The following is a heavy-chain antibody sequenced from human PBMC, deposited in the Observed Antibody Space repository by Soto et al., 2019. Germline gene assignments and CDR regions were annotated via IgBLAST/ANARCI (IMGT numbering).Heavy chain of an antibody. J-gene: IGHJ1*01. Sequence: GGSLRLSCAASGFTFSSYSMNWVRQAPGKGLEWVSAISSSGSSIYYADSVKGRFTISRDNSKNTLYLQMNSLRAEDTAVYYCAKSVVPRRSTSCYYYFQHWGQGTLVTVSS. CDR3: AKSVVPRRSTSCYYYFQH. CDR2: ISSSGSSI. D-gene: IGHD2-2*01. V-gene: IGHV3-21*04. CDR1: GFTFSSYS.